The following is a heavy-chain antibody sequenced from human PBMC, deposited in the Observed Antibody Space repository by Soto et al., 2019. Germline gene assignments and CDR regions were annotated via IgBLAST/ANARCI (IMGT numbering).Heavy chain of an antibody. CDR3: AKGADSSGFSGHWYFAL. CDR2: ISYDGSNK. D-gene: IGHD3-22*01. V-gene: IGHV3-30*18. J-gene: IGHJ2*01. CDR1: GFTFSSYG. Sequence: QVQLVESGGGVVQPGRSLRLSCAASGFTFSSYGMHWVRQAPGKGLEWVAVISYDGSNKYYADSVKGRFTISRDNSKNTLSLQMNSLRAEDTAVFYCAKGADSSGFSGHWYFALGGRGTLVTVPS.